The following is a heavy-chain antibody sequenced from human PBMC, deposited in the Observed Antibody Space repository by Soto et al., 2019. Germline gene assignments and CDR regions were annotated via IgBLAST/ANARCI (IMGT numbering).Heavy chain of an antibody. CDR2: INPSGGST. Sequence: QVQLVQSGAEVKKPGASVKVSCKASGYTFTSYYMHWVRQAPGQGLEWMGIINPSGGSTSYAQKFHGRVTMTRDTSTSTVYMELSSLRSEDTAVYYCAREGSEYQLLLWGQGTLVTVSS. CDR3: AREGSEYQLLL. V-gene: IGHV1-46*01. D-gene: IGHD2-2*01. J-gene: IGHJ4*02. CDR1: GYTFTSYY.